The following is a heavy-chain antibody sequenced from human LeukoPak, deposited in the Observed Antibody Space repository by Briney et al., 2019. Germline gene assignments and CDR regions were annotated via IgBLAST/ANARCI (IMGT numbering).Heavy chain of an antibody. Sequence: ASFEVSFETSVSKFTSYVMPWVREAPGLGVEWMGWINTKSGGTNYAHKFQGRVTMTRDTSISTAYMELSRLTSDDTAVYYCARDILTDDAFDIWGQGTMVTVSS. CDR1: VSKFTSYV. CDR3: ARDILTDDAFDI. J-gene: IGHJ3*02. V-gene: IGHV1-2*07. CDR2: INTKSGGT. D-gene: IGHD7-27*01.